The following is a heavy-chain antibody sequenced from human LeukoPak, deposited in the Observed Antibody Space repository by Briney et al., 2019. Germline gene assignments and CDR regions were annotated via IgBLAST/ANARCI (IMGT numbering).Heavy chain of an antibody. Sequence: KCGESLKISCKGSGYSFTKYWIGWVRQMPGKGLEWMGNIDPSDSETRHSPSFQGQVTISVDKPISTAYLQWNSLKASDTAMYYCARRFAARGKSANWFDPWAQGTLVTVSS. CDR3: ARRFAARGKSANWFDP. CDR1: GYSFTKYW. V-gene: IGHV5-51*01. D-gene: IGHD3-10*01. CDR2: IDPSDSET. J-gene: IGHJ5*02.